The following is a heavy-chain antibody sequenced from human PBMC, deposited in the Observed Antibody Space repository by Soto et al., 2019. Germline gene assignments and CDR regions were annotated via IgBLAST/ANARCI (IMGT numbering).Heavy chain of an antibody. V-gene: IGHV3-23*01. Sequence: GGSLRLSCAAPGFTFSSYAMSWVRQAPGKGLEWVSAISGSGGSTYYADSVKGRFTISRDNSKNTLYLQMNSLRAEDTAVYYCAKWGYYYDSSGYYYFDYWGQGTLVTVSS. CDR2: ISGSGGST. CDR1: GFTFSSYA. D-gene: IGHD3-22*01. J-gene: IGHJ4*02. CDR3: AKWGYYYDSSGYYYFDY.